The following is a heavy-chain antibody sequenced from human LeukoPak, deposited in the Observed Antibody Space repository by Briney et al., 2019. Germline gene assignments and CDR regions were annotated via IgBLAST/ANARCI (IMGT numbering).Heavy chain of an antibody. J-gene: IGHJ4*02. D-gene: IGHD6-19*01. CDR1: GYDFSAYG. CDR2: IRPSNGNR. CDR3: ARAFSASKSCDY. V-gene: IGHV1-18*01. Sequence: ASVRVSCRTSGYDFSAYGITWVRQAPGQGLEYMGWIRPSNGNRNYAQKVQDRVTLTTDTSTSTVYMELRSLRSDDTAVYYCARAFSASKSCDYWGQGTLVTVSS.